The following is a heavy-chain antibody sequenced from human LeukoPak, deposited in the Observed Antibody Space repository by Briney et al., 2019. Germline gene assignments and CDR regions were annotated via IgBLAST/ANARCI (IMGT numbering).Heavy chain of an antibody. CDR2: ISGSGGST. CDR1: GFTFSSYA. J-gene: IGHJ4*02. D-gene: IGHD4-17*01. CDR3: TTDLQGYGDYGEAFDY. Sequence: GGSLRLSCAASGFTFSSYAMSWVRQAPGKGLEWVSAISGSGGSTYYADSVKGRFTISRDNSKNTLYLQMNSLKTEDTAVYYCTTDLQGYGDYGEAFDYWGQGTLVTVSS. V-gene: IGHV3-23*01.